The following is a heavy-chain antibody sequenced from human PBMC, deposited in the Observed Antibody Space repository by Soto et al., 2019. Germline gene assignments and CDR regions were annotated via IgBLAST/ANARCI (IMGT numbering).Heavy chain of an antibody. D-gene: IGHD7-27*01. J-gene: IGHJ4*02. CDR1: GFSFSISP. V-gene: IGHV3-30-3*01. CDR2: ISYDGTNK. Sequence: QVQLVESGGGVVQPGRSLRLSCAASGFSFSISPMHWVRQAPGKGPEWVALISYDGTNKFYADSVKGRFTISRDNSKNTLYLHVDSLRPEDAAVYYCARDPKTSGGQHWAFNYFDSWGQGTLVTVSS. CDR3: ARDPKTSGGQHWAFNYFDS.